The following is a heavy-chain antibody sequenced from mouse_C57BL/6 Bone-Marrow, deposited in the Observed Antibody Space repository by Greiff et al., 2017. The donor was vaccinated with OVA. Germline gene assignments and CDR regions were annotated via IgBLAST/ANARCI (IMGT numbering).Heavy chain of an antibody. CDR1: GISITTGNYR. CDR3: ARERTYYRGFDY. V-gene: IGHV3-5*01. Sequence: DVQLQESGPGLVKPSQTVFLTCTVTGISITTGNYRWSWIRQFPGNKLEWIGYIYYSGTITYNPSLTSRTTITRDTPKNQFFLEMNSLTAEDTATYYCARERTYYRGFDYWGQGTTLTVSS. CDR2: IYYSGTI. D-gene: IGHD2-14*01. J-gene: IGHJ2*01.